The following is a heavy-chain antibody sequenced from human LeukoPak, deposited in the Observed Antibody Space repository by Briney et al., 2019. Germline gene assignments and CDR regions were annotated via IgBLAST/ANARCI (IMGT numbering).Heavy chain of an antibody. CDR2: IYTSGST. CDR1: GGSISSYY. Sequence: SETLSLTCTVSGGSISSYYWSWIRQPAGKGLEWIGRIYTSGSTNYNPSLESRVTISVDTSKSQFSLKLTSVTAADTAVYYCARSYYGSGSYYSFNYWGQGTLVTVSS. CDR3: ARSYYGSGSYYSFNY. J-gene: IGHJ4*02. V-gene: IGHV4-4*07. D-gene: IGHD3-10*01.